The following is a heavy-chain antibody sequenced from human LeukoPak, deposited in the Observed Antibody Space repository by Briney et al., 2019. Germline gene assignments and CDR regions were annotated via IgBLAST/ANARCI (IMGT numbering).Heavy chain of an antibody. CDR1: GGSISSGDYY. V-gene: IGHV4-30-4*08. CDR2: INHSGST. J-gene: IGHJ4*02. Sequence: PSQTLSLTCTVSGGSISSGDYYWSWIRQPPGKGLEWIGEINHSGSTNYNPSLKSRVTISVDTFKNQFSLKLSSVTAADTAVYYCARARRTWSGRGPDDYWGQGTLVTVSS. D-gene: IGHD3-3*01. CDR3: ARARRTWSGRGPDDY.